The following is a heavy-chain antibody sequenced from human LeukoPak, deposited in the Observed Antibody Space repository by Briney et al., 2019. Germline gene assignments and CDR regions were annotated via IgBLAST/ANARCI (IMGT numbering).Heavy chain of an antibody. CDR1: GGTFSSYA. J-gene: IGHJ4*02. D-gene: IGHD6-13*01. V-gene: IGHV1-18*01. Sequence: ASVKVSCKASGGTFSSYAISWVRQAPGQGLEWMGWISAYNGNTNYAQKLQGRVTMTTDTSTSTAYMELRSLRSDDTAVYYCARSSRGVAAAGTRLGYWGQGTLVTVSS. CDR2: ISAYNGNT. CDR3: ARSSRGVAAAGTRLGY.